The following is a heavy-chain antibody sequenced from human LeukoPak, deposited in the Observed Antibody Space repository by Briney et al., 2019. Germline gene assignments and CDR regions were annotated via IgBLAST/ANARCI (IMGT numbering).Heavy chain of an antibody. Sequence: GGSLSLSCAASGFTFSSYAMSWVRQAPGKGLEWVSAINGSGGSTYYADSVKGRFTISRDNSKNTLYLQMNSLRAEDTAVYYCAKDLSGDPFTVTTPLFGYWGQGTLVTVSS. CDR2: INGSGGST. V-gene: IGHV3-23*01. D-gene: IGHD4-17*01. CDR1: GFTFSSYA. CDR3: AKDLSGDPFTVTTPLFGY. J-gene: IGHJ4*02.